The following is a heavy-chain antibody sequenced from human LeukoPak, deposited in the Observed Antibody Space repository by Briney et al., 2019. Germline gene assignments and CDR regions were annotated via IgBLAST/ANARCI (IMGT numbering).Heavy chain of an antibody. J-gene: IGHJ6*04. CDR3: AKEYVTRKGYMDV. V-gene: IGHV3-9*01. CDR1: GFIFDDYG. D-gene: IGHD1-14*01. Sequence: GGSLRLSCEASGFIFDDYGMHWVQQAPGKGLEWVSGISRNNARGYAGSVRGRVTISRDNARNSLYLQMNSLREEDTALYYCAKEYVTRKGYMDVWGKGTTVTVSS. CDR2: ISRNNAR.